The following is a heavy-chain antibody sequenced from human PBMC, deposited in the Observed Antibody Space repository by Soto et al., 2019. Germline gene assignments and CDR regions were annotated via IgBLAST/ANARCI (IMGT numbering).Heavy chain of an antibody. Sequence: QVQLVQSGAEVKKPGASVKVSCKASGYTFTSYGISWVRQAPGQGLEWMGWISGYNGNTHYAQKFQGRVTMTTDTTTSAAYMELRSLRSDDTAVYFCARDSGSYVYYWGQGTLVTVSS. D-gene: IGHD1-26*01. J-gene: IGHJ4*02. CDR2: ISGYNGNT. V-gene: IGHV1-18*01. CDR3: ARDSGSYVYY. CDR1: GYTFTSYG.